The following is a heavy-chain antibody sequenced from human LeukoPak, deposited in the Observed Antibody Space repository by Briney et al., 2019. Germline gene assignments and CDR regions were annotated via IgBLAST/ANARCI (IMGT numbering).Heavy chain of an antibody. D-gene: IGHD6-19*01. Sequence: ASVKVSCKASGYTFTSYAMNWVRQAPGQGLEWMGWINTNTGNPTYAQGVTGRFVFSLDTSGSTAYLQISSLKAEDTAVYYCARDGSSGWYMRRYYYMDVWGKGTTVTVSS. CDR3: ARDGSSGWYMRRYYYMDV. CDR1: GYTFTSYA. J-gene: IGHJ6*03. V-gene: IGHV7-4-1*02. CDR2: INTNTGNP.